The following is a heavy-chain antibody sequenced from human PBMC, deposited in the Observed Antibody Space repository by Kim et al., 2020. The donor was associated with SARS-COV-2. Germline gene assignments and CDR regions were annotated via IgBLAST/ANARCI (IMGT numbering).Heavy chain of an antibody. CDR2: IYPGDSET. J-gene: IGHJ4*02. Sequence: GESLKISCKGSGYSFTTYWIGWVRQMPGKGLEWMGIIYPGDSETRYSPSFQGQVTISADKSTSTAFLQWSSLKASDTAMYYCARKGKNSNNIHYFDYWGQGTQVTISS. D-gene: IGHD6-13*01. CDR3: ARKGKNSNNIHYFDY. CDR1: GYSFTTYW. V-gene: IGHV5-51*01.